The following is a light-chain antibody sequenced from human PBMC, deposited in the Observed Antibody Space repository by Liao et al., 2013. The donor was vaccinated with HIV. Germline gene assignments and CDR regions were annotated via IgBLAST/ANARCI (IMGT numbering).Light chain of an antibody. Sequence: SYELTQAPSVSVSPGQTARITCSGNALPKQYAYWYQQKPGQAPVLVISRDSERSSGIPERFSGSRSGTTVTLTISGVQAEDEADYYCQAWDSSTADWVFGGGTKLTVL. CDR3: QAWDSSTADWV. CDR1: ALPKQY. J-gene: IGLJ3*02. V-gene: IGLV3-25*03. CDR2: RDS.